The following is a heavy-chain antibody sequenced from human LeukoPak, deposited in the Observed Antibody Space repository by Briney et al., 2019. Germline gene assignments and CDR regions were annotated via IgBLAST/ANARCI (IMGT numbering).Heavy chain of an antibody. CDR2: INPNSGVT. Sequence: GSVKVSCKASGYTFTGYFVHWVRQAPGQGLQWMGWINPNSGVTNYAQKFQGRVTMTRDTSISTAYMELSSLTSDDTAVYYCARSRGHYASGGHLDYWGQGTLVTVSS. CDR1: GYTFTGYF. V-gene: IGHV1-2*02. J-gene: IGHJ4*02. CDR3: ARSRGHYASGGHLDY. D-gene: IGHD3-10*01.